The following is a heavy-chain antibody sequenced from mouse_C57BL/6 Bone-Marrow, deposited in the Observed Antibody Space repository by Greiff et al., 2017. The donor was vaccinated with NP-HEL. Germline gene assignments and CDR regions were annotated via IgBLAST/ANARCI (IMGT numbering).Heavy chain of an antibody. Sequence: DVMLVESGEGLVKPGGSLKLSCAASGFTFSSYAMSWVRQTPEKRLEWVAYISSGGDYIYYADTVKGRFTISRDNARNTLYLQMSSLKSEDTAMYYCTREGGNYRLAYWGQGTLVTVSA. D-gene: IGHD2-1*01. J-gene: IGHJ3*01. CDR1: GFTFSSYA. CDR3: TREGGNYRLAY. CDR2: ISSGGDYI. V-gene: IGHV5-9-1*02.